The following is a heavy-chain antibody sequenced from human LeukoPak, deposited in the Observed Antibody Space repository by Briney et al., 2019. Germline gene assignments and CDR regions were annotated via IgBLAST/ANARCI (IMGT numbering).Heavy chain of an antibody. J-gene: IGHJ3*02. CDR1: GGSISIYY. CDR2: IYYSGST. Sequence: SETLSLTCTVSGGSISIYYWSWIRQPPGKGLEWIGYIYYSGSTNYNPSLKSRVTISVDTSKNQFSLKLSSVTAADTAVYYCARLWKKANFDIWGQGTMVTVSS. CDR3: ARLWKKANFDI. D-gene: IGHD1-1*01. V-gene: IGHV4-59*08.